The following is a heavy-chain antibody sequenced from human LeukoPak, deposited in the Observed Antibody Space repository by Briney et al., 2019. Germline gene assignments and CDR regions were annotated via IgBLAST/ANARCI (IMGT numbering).Heavy chain of an antibody. Sequence: GGSLRLSCAFSGFTFGSYAMTWVRQAPAKGLGWGSYISGSGGSTYYADYAKGRFTISRDNSKNTLYPQMNNLRAEDTAVYCCAGLTTVTTGDYWGQGTLVTVSS. J-gene: IGHJ4*02. D-gene: IGHD4-17*01. CDR1: GFTFGSYA. CDR3: AGLTTVTTGDY. CDR2: ISGSGGST. V-gene: IGHV3-23*01.